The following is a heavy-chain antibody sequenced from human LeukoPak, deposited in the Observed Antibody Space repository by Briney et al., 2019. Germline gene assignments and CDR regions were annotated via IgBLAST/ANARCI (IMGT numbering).Heavy chain of an antibody. V-gene: IGHV3-66*04. CDR3: ARLHYDVLTGPFDY. J-gene: IGHJ4*02. D-gene: IGHD3-9*01. CDR2: IYSGGAT. Sequence: GGSLRLSCAASGITVNTNYMSWVRQAPGKGLEWVSIIYSGGATFYADSVKGRFTTSRESSKNTLWLQMNSLRVEDTAVYYCARLHYDVLTGPFDYWGQGTLVTVSS. CDR1: GITVNTNY.